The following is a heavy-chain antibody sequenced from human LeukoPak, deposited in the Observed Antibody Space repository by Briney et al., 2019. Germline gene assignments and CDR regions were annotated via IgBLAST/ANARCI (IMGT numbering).Heavy chain of an antibody. CDR3: ARGVEEQWLNWFDP. CDR2: IYSGGST. D-gene: IGHD6-19*01. CDR1: GFAVSSNY. V-gene: IGHV3-53*01. J-gene: IGHJ5*02. Sequence: GGSLRLSCAASGFAVSSNYMSWVRQAPGKGLEWVSVIYSGGSTYYADSVKGRFTISRDNSKNTLYLQMNSLRAEDTAVYYCARGVEEQWLNWFDPWGQGTLVTVSS.